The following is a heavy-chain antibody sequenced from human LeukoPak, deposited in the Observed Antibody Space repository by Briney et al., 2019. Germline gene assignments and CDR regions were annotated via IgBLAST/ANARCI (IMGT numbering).Heavy chain of an antibody. D-gene: IGHD5-12*01. V-gene: IGHV3-23*01. CDR3: AKVVRGVATILVAFDI. J-gene: IGHJ3*02. Sequence: GGSLRLSCAASGFTFSSYAMSWVRQAPGKGLEWVSAISGSGGSTYYADSVKGRFTISRDNSKNTLYLQMNSLRAEDTAVYYCAKVVRGVATILVAFDIWGQGTMVTVSS. CDR1: GFTFSSYA. CDR2: ISGSGGST.